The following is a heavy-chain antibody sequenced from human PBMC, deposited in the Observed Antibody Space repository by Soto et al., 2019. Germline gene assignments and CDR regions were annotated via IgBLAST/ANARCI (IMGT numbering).Heavy chain of an antibody. CDR2: IYWDDDK. Sequence: QITLKESGPTLVKPTQTLTLTCTFSGFSLSTSGVGVGWIRQPPGKALEWLALIYWDDDKRYSPSLKSRLTLTKDTSKNQVVLTMTNMDPVDTATYYCALFYDSSRHFDYWGQGTLVTVSS. CDR3: ALFYDSSRHFDY. D-gene: IGHD3-22*01. J-gene: IGHJ4*02. V-gene: IGHV2-5*02. CDR1: GFSLSTSGVG.